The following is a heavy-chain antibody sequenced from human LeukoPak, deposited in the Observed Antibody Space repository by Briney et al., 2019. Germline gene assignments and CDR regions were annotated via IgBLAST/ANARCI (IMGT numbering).Heavy chain of an antibody. CDR3: AGVEEGYGSGRRENDYYYYMDV. V-gene: IGHV4-59*01. Sequence: PQTLSLTSTVSGGSTSSYNWRSIRQPPGKGRERVGYIYYSGSTNYKSSLKSRVNISVDTSKNQVSLKLRSVSAADTAVYYCAGVEEGYGSGRRENDYYYYMDVWGKGTTGTIPS. CDR2: IYYSGST. D-gene: IGHD3-10*01. J-gene: IGHJ6*03. CDR1: GGSTSSYN.